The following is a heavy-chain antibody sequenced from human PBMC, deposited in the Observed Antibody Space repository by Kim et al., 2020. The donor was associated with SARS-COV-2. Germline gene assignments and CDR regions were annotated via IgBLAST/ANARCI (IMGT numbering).Heavy chain of an antibody. CDR1: GGSISSSSYY. Sequence: SETLSLTCTVSGGSISSSSYYWGWIRQPPGKGLEWIGSISYSGSANYNPSLKSRVTISVDTSKNQFSLKLSSVTAADTAVYYCARHLYEDYSYYPLGYWGQGTLVTVSS. CDR3: ARHLYEDYSYYPLGY. D-gene: IGHD4-4*01. V-gene: IGHV4-39*01. J-gene: IGHJ4*02. CDR2: ISYSGSA.